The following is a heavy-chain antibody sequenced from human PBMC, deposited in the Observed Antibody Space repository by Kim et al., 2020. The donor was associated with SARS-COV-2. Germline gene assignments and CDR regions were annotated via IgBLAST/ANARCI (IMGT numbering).Heavy chain of an antibody. J-gene: IGHJ6*02. Sequence: ASVKVSCKASGYTFTSYYMHWVRQAPGQGLEWMGIINPSCCSTSYAQKFQGRVTMTRDTSTSTVYMELSSLRAEDTAVYYCARDLTRTISNPFYYYYGMDVWGQGTTVTVSS. D-gene: IGHD3-3*01. CDR1: GYTFTSYY. CDR3: ARDLTRTISNPFYYYYGMDV. V-gene: IGHV1-46*01. CDR2: INPSCCST.